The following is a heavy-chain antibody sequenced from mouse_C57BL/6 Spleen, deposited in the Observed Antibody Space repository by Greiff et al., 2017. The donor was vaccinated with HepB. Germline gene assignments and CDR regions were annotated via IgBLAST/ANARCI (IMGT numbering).Heavy chain of an antibody. Sequence: VKLMESGAELVRPGTSVKVSCKASGYAFTNYLIEWVKQRPGQGLEWIGVINPGSGGTNYNEKFKGKATLTADKSSSTAYMQLSSLTSEDSAVYFCARGWLLRYFDYWGQGTTLTVSS. CDR3: ARGWLLRYFDY. CDR2: INPGSGGT. D-gene: IGHD2-3*01. J-gene: IGHJ2*01. V-gene: IGHV1-54*01. CDR1: GYAFTNYL.